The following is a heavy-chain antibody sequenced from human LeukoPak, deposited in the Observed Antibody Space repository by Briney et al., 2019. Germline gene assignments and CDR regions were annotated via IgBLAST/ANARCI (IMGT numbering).Heavy chain of an antibody. Sequence: PGGPLSLSCAASGFIFRSYSMLWLRQAPGKGLEWVSSISDRSSFIYYADSVKGRFTISRDNAKKSLFLHMNSLRVEDTALYYCAREPHDFHEEDGFDIWGQGTLVTVSS. J-gene: IGHJ3*02. CDR1: GFIFRSYS. CDR2: ISDRSSFI. CDR3: AREPHDFHEEDGFDI. D-gene: IGHD5-24*01. V-gene: IGHV3-21*01.